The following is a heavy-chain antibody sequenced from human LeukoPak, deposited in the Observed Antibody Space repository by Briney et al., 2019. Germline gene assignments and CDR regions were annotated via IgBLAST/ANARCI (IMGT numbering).Heavy chain of an antibody. V-gene: IGHV4-39*02. CDR1: GGSISSSSYY. Sequence: SETLSLTCTVSGGSISSSSYYWGWIRQPPGKGLVWIGSIYYSGSTYYNPSLKSLVTISVDTSKNQFSLKLNSVTATDTAVYYCARDQLGNNYWGQGTLVTVSS. D-gene: IGHD1-1*01. CDR3: ARDQLGNNY. CDR2: IYYSGST. J-gene: IGHJ4*02.